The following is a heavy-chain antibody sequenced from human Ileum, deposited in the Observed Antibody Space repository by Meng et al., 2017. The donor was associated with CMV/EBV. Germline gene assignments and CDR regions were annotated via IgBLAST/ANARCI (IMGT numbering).Heavy chain of an antibody. Sequence: QVSLKESGPELVKPSQTLSLTCTVSGGSISSGDYYWNWIRQPPGKGLEWIGYIYYSGSTYFNPSLKSRVTISVDTSKNQFSLKLNSVTAADTAVYYCARQEELWGYFDYWGQGTLVTVSS. CDR3: ARQEELWGYFDY. D-gene: IGHD1-7*01. CDR2: IYYSGST. V-gene: IGHV4-30-4*08. CDR1: GGSISSGDYY. J-gene: IGHJ4*02.